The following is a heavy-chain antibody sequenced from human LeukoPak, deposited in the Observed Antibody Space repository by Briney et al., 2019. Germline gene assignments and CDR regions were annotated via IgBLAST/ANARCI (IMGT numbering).Heavy chain of an antibody. CDR3: VRGSPTMVLYFFDY. V-gene: IGHV3-66*01. CDR1: GFSVSRNY. CDR2: IYSGGNT. J-gene: IGHJ4*02. D-gene: IGHD3-10*01. Sequence: PGGSLRLSCAASGFSVSRNYMNWVRQSPGKGLEWISVIYSGGNTYYADSVKGRFTISRDNSKNTLYLQMNSLRADDTVVYYCVRGSPTMVLYFFDYWGQGTLVTVSS.